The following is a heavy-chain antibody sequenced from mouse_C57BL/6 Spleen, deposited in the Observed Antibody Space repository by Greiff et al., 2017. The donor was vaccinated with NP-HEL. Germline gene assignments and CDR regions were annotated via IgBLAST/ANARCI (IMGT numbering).Heavy chain of an antibody. V-gene: IGHV1-55*01. D-gene: IGHD2-12*01. CDR2: IYPGSGST. CDR3: ARSPLYSNDADWYFEV. Sequence: QVQLQQPGAELVKPGASVKMSCKASGYTFTSYWITWVKQRPGQGLEWIGDIYPGSGSTNYNEKFKSKATLTVDTSSSTAYMQLSSLTSEDSAVYYCARSPLYSNDADWYFEVWGTGTTVTVSS. CDR1: GYTFTSYW. J-gene: IGHJ1*03.